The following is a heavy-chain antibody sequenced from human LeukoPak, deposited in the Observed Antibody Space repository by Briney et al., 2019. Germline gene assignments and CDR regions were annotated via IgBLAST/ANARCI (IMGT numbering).Heavy chain of an antibody. Sequence: GASAKVSCKASGYTFTGYYMHWVRQAPGQGLEWMGWINPNSGGSNFARKFQGRVTMTRDTSISTAYMELSSLRSDDTAVYYCARPTFIGMANDAFDIWGQGTMITVSS. D-gene: IGHD6-19*01. CDR2: INPNSGGS. V-gene: IGHV1-2*02. J-gene: IGHJ3*02. CDR3: ARPTFIGMANDAFDI. CDR1: GYTFTGYY.